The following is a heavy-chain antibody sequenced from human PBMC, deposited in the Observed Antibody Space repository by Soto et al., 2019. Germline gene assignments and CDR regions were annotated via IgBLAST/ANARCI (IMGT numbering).Heavy chain of an antibody. CDR2: IVPMFGIP. D-gene: IGHD6-6*01. J-gene: IGHJ6*03. V-gene: IGHV1-69*02. Sequence: QVQLVQSGAEVKKPGSSVKVSCKASGGTFSSYAINWVRQAPGQGLEWMGRIVPMFGIPNFAPKFQGRVTMTADRSTTTADLEVMSLRTDDHAVYYCWSGTYTSSSAGYYYYYMDVWGKGTTVTVSS. CDR3: WSGTYTSSSAGYYYYYMDV. CDR1: GGTFSSYA.